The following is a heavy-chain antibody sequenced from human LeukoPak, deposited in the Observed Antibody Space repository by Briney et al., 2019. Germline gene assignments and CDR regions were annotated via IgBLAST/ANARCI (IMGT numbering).Heavy chain of an antibody. CDR1: GVSFNDYY. Sequence: SETLSLTCAVSGVSFNDYYWNWVRQTPGKGLEWIGEINHSGYTNDSPSLMSRVTLSIDTSRKQFSLNLRSVTVADTGIYYCTRMTTGHDYWGQGTLVTVSS. J-gene: IGHJ4*02. D-gene: IGHD4-17*01. CDR3: TRMTTGHDY. CDR2: INHSGYT. V-gene: IGHV4-34*01.